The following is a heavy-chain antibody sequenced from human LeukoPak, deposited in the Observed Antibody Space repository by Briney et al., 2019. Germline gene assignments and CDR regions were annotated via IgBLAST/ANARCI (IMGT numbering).Heavy chain of an antibody. V-gene: IGHV1-46*01. Sequence: ASVKVSCKASGGTFSSYTISWVRQAPGQGLEWMGIINPSGGSTSYAQKFQGRVTMTRDTSTSTVYMELSSLRSEDTAVYYCARGGVAAAGALIFDYWGQGTLVTVSS. CDR3: ARGGVAAAGALIFDY. J-gene: IGHJ4*02. CDR1: GGTFSSYT. CDR2: INPSGGST. D-gene: IGHD6-13*01.